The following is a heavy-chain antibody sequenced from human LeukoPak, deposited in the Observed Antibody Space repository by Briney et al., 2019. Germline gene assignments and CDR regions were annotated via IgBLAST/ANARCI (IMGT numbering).Heavy chain of an antibody. J-gene: IGHJ3*01. CDR1: GSIFTSYC. D-gene: IGHD1-26*01. CDR2: IYPGDSGP. Sequence: GASLQISCQVSGSIFTSYCIGWVRPLPGKGLEWMGIIYPGDSGPTYSPSFQGQVTISVDKSISTAYLQWSSLQASDTAMYYCGMSGDRVPLQDDVFDVWGQGTMVTVST. V-gene: IGHV5-51*01. CDR3: GMSGDRVPLQDDVFDV.